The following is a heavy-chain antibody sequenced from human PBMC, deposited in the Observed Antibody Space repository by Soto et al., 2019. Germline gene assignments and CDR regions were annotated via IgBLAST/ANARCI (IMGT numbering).Heavy chain of an antibody. CDR2: IKVDSGYT. J-gene: IGHJ5*02. CDR3: ATPYHTGFGP. V-gene: IGHV1-18*04. Sequence: QLQLVQSAAEVKKPGASVRVSCKAYGYPFIKYGISWIRQAPEQGLEWMGWIKVDSGYTNYAQKFQGKVTMTADTTSGTAFMELRRLRIDDTAVFFCATPYHTGFGPRGQGNLVSVSS. CDR1: GYPFIKYG. D-gene: IGHD2-2*01.